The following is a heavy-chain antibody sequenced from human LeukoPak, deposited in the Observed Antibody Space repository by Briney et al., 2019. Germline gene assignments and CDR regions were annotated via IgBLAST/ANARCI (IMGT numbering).Heavy chain of an antibody. CDR2: ISYDGSNK. Sequence: PGGSLRLSCAASGFTLSSYAMHWVRQAPGKGLEWVAVISYDGSNKYYADSVKGRFTLSRDTSKNTLYLQMNSLRAEDTAVYYCARDKSRGWPFDYWGQGTLVAVSS. CDR1: GFTLSSYA. D-gene: IGHD6-19*01. CDR3: ARDKSRGWPFDY. V-gene: IGHV3-30-3*01. J-gene: IGHJ4*02.